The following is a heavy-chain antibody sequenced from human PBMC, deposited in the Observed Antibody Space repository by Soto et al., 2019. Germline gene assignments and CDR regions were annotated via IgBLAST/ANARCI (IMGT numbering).Heavy chain of an antibody. CDR1: GGTFSNYA. CDR2: IIPIFGTA. Sequence: SVKVSCKASGGTFSNYAISWVRQAPGQGLEWMGGIIPIFGTANYAQKFQGRVTITADESTSTAYMELSSLRSEDTAIYYCAKDRPNGDPSDDAFEIWGQGTMVTVSS. D-gene: IGHD4-17*01. CDR3: AKDRPNGDPSDDAFEI. V-gene: IGHV1-69*13. J-gene: IGHJ3*02.